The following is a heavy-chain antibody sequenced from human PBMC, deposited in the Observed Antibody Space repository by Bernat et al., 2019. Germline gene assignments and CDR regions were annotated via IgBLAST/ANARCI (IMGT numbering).Heavy chain of an antibody. D-gene: IGHD3-10*01. CDR2: ISYDGSNK. J-gene: IGHJ4*02. CDR3: ARDSGAWFGAFDYFDY. Sequence: QVQLVESGGGVVRPGRSLRLSCAASGFTFSSYAMHWVRQAPGKGLEWVAVISYDGSNKYYADSVKGRFTISRDNSKNTLYLQMNSLRAEDTAVYYCARDSGAWFGAFDYFDYWGQGTLVTVSS. CDR1: GFTFSSYA. V-gene: IGHV3-30-3*01.